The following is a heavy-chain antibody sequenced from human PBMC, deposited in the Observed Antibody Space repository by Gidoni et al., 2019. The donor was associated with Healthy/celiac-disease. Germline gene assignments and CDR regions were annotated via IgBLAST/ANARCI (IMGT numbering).Heavy chain of an antibody. CDR3: ARRADFWRDSYYYFDY. D-gene: IGHD3-3*01. J-gene: IGHJ4*02. CDR1: GYSFTSYW. Sequence: EVQLVQSGAEVKKPGESLKLPCKGSGYSFTSYWIGWVRQMPGKGLEWMGIIYPGDSDTRYSPSFQGQVTISADKSIRTAYLQWSSLKASDTAMYYCARRADFWRDSYYYFDYWGQGILVTVSS. CDR2: IYPGDSDT. V-gene: IGHV5-51*06.